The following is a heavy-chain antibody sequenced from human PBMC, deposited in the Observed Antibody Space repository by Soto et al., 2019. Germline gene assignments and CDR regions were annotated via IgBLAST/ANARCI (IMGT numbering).Heavy chain of an antibody. J-gene: IGHJ4*02. Sequence: QVQLEESGPGLVKPSETLSLTCTFSGDSISSYYWTWIRRPQGKGLEWIAFTYYDWGINYNPSLKSRVPISVDTSKNQFSLNLNSVTSADTGVYYCASPGVDWGSLEYWCQGTRVTVS. D-gene: IGHD3-9*01. CDR2: TYYDWGI. CDR1: GDSISSYY. CDR3: ASPGVDWGSLEY. V-gene: IGHV4-59*08.